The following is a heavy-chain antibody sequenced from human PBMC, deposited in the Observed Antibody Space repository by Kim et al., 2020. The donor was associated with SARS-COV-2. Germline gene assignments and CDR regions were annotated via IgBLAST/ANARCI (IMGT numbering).Heavy chain of an antibody. Sequence: GESLKISCKGSGYSFTSYWIGWVRQMPGKGLEWMGIIYPGDSDTRYSPSFQGQVTISADKSISTAYLQWSSLKASDTAMYYCARTFHPHYYGSGSYHDNWFDPWGQGTVVTVSS. CDR3: ARTFHPHYYGSGSYHDNWFDP. CDR2: IYPGDSDT. D-gene: IGHD3-10*01. CDR1: GYSFTSYW. J-gene: IGHJ5*02. V-gene: IGHV5-51*01.